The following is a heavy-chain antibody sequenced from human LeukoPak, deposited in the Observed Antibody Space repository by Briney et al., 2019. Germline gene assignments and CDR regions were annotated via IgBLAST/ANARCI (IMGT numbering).Heavy chain of an antibody. V-gene: IGHV1-69*05. CDR2: IIPIFGTA. D-gene: IGHD5-18*01. J-gene: IGHJ5*02. CDR1: GGTFSSYA. CDR3: ARTSAAMVIGWFDP. Sequence: GSPVKVSCKASGGTFSSYAISWVRQAPGQGLEWMGGIIPIFGTANYAQKFQGRVTITTDESTSTAYMELSSLRSEDTAVYYCARTSAAMVIGWFDPWGQGTLVTVSS.